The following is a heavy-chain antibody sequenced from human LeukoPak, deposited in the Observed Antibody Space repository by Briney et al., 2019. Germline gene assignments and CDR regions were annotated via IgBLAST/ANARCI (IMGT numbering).Heavy chain of an antibody. V-gene: IGHV4-59*01. CDR1: GGSISSYY. J-gene: IGHJ4*02. D-gene: IGHD5-24*01. Sequence: SETLSLTCTVSGGSISSYYWSWIRQPPGKGLEWIGYIYYSGSTNYNPSLKSRVTISVDTSKNQFSLKLSSVTAADTAVYYCARVVEMAFPFDYWGQGTLVTVSS. CDR3: ARVVEMAFPFDY. CDR2: IYYSGST.